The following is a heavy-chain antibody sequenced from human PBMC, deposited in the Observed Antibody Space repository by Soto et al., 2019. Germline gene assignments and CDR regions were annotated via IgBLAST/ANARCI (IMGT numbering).Heavy chain of an antibody. D-gene: IGHD3-22*01. V-gene: IGHV4-30-4*01. CDR2: IYYSRSD. CDR3: ARVVQFYDSSGYSFYYFDY. J-gene: IGHJ4*02. CDR1: GDSINSADYY. Sequence: ASETLSLSCTVYGDSINSADYYWSWLRQPPGKCLEWIGYIYYSRSDYYNPSLGRRATITIDTSRNQFSLNLMSVTAADTAVYYCARVVQFYDSSGYSFYYFDYWGQGALVTVSS.